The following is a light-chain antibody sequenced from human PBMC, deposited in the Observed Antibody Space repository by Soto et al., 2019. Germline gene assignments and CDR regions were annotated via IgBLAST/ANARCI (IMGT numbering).Light chain of an antibody. Sequence: EIVLTQSPATLSLSLGDRATLSCRASQSVSSYLAWYQQKPGQAPRLLIYDASNRATGIPARFRGSGSGTDFTLTISSLEPEDFAVYYCQQRSNWPITFGQGTRLEIK. CDR1: QSVSSY. V-gene: IGKV3-11*01. CDR3: QQRSNWPIT. CDR2: DAS. J-gene: IGKJ5*01.